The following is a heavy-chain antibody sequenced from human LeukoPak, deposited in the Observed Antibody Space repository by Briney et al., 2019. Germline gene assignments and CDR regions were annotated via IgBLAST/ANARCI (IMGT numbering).Heavy chain of an antibody. V-gene: IGHV1-2*02. D-gene: IGHD1-26*01. CDR2: INPNSGGT. Sequence: ASVTVSFKSSVYTFTFYYIHWVRQAPGQGLEWMGWINPNSGGTRFAQKFQGRVTLTRDTSISTAYLDLSSLGSDDTAVYYCVSGSYYREVDYWGQGTLVTVSS. CDR1: VYTFTFYY. CDR3: VSGSYYREVDY. J-gene: IGHJ4*02.